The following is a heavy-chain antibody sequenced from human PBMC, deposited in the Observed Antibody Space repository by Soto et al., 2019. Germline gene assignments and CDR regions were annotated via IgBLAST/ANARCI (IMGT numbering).Heavy chain of an antibody. Sequence: ASVKVSCKASGYTFTSYYMHWVREAPGQGLEWMGIINPSGGSTSYAQKFQGRVTMTRDTSTSTVYMELSSLRSEDTAVYYCAREVVLMVYAGAFDIWGQGTMVTVSS. D-gene: IGHD2-8*01. CDR3: AREVVLMVYAGAFDI. CDR2: INPSGGST. CDR1: GYTFTSYY. J-gene: IGHJ3*02. V-gene: IGHV1-46*01.